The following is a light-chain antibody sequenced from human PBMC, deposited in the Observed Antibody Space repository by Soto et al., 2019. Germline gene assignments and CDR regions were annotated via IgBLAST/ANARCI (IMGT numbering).Light chain of an antibody. Sequence: DIQMTQSPSSLSASVGDRVTITCRASQSISSYLNWYQQKPGKAHKLLIYAASTLQAGVPSRFSGSGSGTDFTLTIRSLQPEDVAAYYCKKYNSAPLTFGGGTKVDNK. CDR2: AAS. CDR3: KKYNSAPLT. J-gene: IGKJ4*01. V-gene: IGKV1-27*01. CDR1: QSISSY.